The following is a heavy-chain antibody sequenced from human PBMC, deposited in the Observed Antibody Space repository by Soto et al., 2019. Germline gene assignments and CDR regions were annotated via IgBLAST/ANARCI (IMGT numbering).Heavy chain of an antibody. CDR1: GFTFSSYA. CDR3: AKRTLWDYGGNFDY. V-gene: IGHV3-23*01. CDR2: ISGSGGST. J-gene: IGHJ4*02. Sequence: EVQLLESGGSLVQPGGSLRLSCAASGFTFSSYAMSWVRKAPGKGLEWVSAISGSGGSTYYADSVKGRFTISRDNSKNTLYLQMNSLRAEDTAVYYCAKRTLWDYGGNFDYWGQGTLVTVSS. D-gene: IGHD4-17*01.